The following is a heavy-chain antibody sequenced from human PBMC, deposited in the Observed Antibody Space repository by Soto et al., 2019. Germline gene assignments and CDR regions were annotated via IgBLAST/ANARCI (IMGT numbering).Heavy chain of an antibody. CDR1: GFSLSTSGMC. CDR3: ARITMVRGALVRGARSMDV. V-gene: IGHV2-70*01. Sequence: ESGPTLVNPTQTLTLTCTFSGFSLSTSGMCVSWIRQPPGKALEWLALIDWDDDKYYNTSLKTRLTISKDTSKNQVVLTMTNMDHVDTATYYCARITMVRGALVRGARSMDVWGQGTTVTVSS. CDR2: IDWDDDK. J-gene: IGHJ6*02. D-gene: IGHD3-10*01.